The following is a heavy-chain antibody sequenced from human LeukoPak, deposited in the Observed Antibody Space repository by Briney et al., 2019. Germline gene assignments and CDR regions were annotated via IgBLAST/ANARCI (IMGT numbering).Heavy chain of an antibody. J-gene: IGHJ6*02. D-gene: IGHD2-2*01. CDR3: ARISLVPAATAYYGMDV. V-gene: IGHV4-31*03. Sequence: SETLSLTCTVSGGSISSCGYYWSWIRQRPGKGLEWIVYIYYSGSTYYNPSLKSRVNISVDTSKNQFSLKLSSMTAADTDVYYCARISLVPAATAYYGMDVWGQGTTVTVSS. CDR2: IYYSGST. CDR1: GGSISSCGYY.